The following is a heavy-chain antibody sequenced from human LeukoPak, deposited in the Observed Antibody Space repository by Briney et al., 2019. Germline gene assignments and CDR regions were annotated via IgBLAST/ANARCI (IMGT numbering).Heavy chain of an antibody. Sequence: SETLSLTCTVSGGSISSYYWSWIRQPPGKGLEWIGYIYYSGSTNYSPSLKSRVTISVDTSKNQFSLKLSSVTAADTAVYYCARVEITMVRGVMRIDPWGQGTLVTVSS. V-gene: IGHV4-59*01. CDR2: IYYSGST. J-gene: IGHJ5*02. CDR1: GGSISSYY. CDR3: ARVEITMVRGVMRIDP. D-gene: IGHD3-10*01.